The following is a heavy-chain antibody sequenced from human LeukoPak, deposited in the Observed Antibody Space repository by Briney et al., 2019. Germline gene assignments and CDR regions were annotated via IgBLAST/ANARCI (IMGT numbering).Heavy chain of an antibody. CDR3: ARNRYYYGSRNYGVPTWFDP. V-gene: IGHV4-39*02. D-gene: IGHD3-10*01. CDR2: IYYSGRT. CDR1: GVSFSGYY. Sequence: PSETLSLTCAVYGVSFSGYYWGWLRQSPGKGLEWIGSIYYSGRTYYKPSLKSRLTISVDTSKNHFSLKLSSVTAADTAVYYCARNRYYYGSRNYGVPTWFDPWGQGTLVTVSS. J-gene: IGHJ5*02.